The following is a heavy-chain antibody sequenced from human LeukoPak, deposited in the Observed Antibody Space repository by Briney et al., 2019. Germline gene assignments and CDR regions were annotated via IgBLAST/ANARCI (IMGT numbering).Heavy chain of an antibody. D-gene: IGHD5-18*01. J-gene: IGHJ6*04. Sequence: HPSETLSLTCTVSGYSISSSYYWGWIRQPPGKGLEWIGSIYYSGSTNYNPSLKSRVTISVDTSKNQFSLNLSSVTAADTAVYYCAREKLIQLWSHYMDVWGKGTTVTVSS. CDR2: IYYSGST. CDR1: GYSISSSYY. CDR3: AREKLIQLWSHYMDV. V-gene: IGHV4-38-2*02.